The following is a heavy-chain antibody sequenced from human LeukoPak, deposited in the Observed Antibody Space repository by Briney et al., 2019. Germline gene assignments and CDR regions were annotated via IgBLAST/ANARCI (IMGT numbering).Heavy chain of an antibody. CDR3: AKDLSRGWSLDY. V-gene: IGHV3-30*18. J-gene: IGHJ4*02. Sequence: HPGRSLRPSCAASGFTFITHGMHWVRQAPGKGLEWVAIIAFDGSNQYYADSVKGRFTISRDNSKNTLYLQMNSLRAEDTAVYYCAKDLSRGWSLDYWGQGTLVTVSS. CDR2: IAFDGSNQ. CDR1: GFTFITHG. D-gene: IGHD2-15*01.